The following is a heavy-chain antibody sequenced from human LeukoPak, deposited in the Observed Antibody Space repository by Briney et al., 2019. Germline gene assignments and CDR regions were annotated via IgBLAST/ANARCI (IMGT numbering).Heavy chain of an antibody. CDR2: ISSSSSYI. J-gene: IGHJ4*02. D-gene: IGHD7-27*01. Sequence: GGSLRLSCAASGFTFSSYSMNWVRQAPGKGLEWVSSISSSSSYIYYADSVKGRFTISRDNAKNSLYLQMNSLRAEDTAVYYCASVIGAWGQGPLDNWGQGTLVTVSS. V-gene: IGHV3-21*01. CDR3: ASVIGAWGQGPLDN. CDR1: GFTFSSYS.